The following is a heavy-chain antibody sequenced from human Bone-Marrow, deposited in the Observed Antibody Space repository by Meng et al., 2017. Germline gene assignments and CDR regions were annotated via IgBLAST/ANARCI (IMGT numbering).Heavy chain of an antibody. CDR2: ISSSSSDI. CDR3: VRGDYGNFDC. CDR1: GFTFSNAW. J-gene: IGHJ4*02. D-gene: IGHD4-17*01. V-gene: IGHV3-21*05. Sequence: GESLKISCAASGFTFSNAWMSWVRQAPGKGLEWVSYISSSSSDIYYADSVKGRFTISRDNAKNSVYLQMNSLRAEDTAVYYCVRGDYGNFDCWAQGTLVTVSS.